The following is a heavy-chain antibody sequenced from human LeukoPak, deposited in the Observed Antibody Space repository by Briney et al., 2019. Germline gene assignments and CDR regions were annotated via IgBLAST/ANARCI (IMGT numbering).Heavy chain of an antibody. Sequence: ASVKVSCKASGYTFTSYGISWLRQAPGQGLEWMGWISAYNGNTNYAQKLQGRVTMTTDTSTSTAYMELRSLRSDDTAVYYCARVITLLGYCSGGSCRGGDDYWGQGTLVIASS. CDR1: GYTFTSYG. CDR3: ARVITLLGYCSGGSCRGGDDY. V-gene: IGHV1-18*04. CDR2: ISAYNGNT. D-gene: IGHD2-15*01. J-gene: IGHJ4*02.